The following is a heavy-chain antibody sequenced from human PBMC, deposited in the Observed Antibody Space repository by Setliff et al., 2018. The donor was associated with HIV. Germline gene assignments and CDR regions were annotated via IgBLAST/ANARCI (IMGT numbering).Heavy chain of an antibody. J-gene: IGHJ6*04. Sequence: ASVKVFCKASGHTFTNVDIHWLRRATGQGLEWMGWMNPNTGVSGYALKFQARVTMTRDTSISTAYMELSSLTSEDTAVYYCARGKGVGGVVITGGLDVWGKGTTVTVSS. CDR1: GHTFTNVD. D-gene: IGHD3-10*01. CDR2: MNPNTGVS. CDR3: ARGKGVGGVVITGGLDV. V-gene: IGHV1-8*01.